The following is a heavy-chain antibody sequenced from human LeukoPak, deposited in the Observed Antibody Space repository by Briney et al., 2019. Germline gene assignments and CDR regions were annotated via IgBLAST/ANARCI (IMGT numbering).Heavy chain of an antibody. Sequence: GGSLRLSCEASGITFSGSAMHWVRQASGKGLEWVGRIRRNRDNYATAYAASVKGRFTISRDDLKNTAYLQMNSLKTEDTAVYYCTRRYGVNSWWFDPWGQGTLVTVSS. V-gene: IGHV3-73*01. D-gene: IGHD4-23*01. CDR2: IRRNRDNYAT. J-gene: IGHJ5*02. CDR3: TRRYGVNSWWFDP. CDR1: GITFSGSA.